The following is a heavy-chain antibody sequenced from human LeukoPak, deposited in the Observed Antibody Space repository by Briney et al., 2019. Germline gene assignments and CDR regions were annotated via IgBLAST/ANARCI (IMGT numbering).Heavy chain of an antibody. CDR2: IISDGSST. D-gene: IGHD1-26*01. J-gene: IGHJ4*02. CDR1: GFTFSTFW. CDR3: ATDGSLPAY. Sequence: SGGSLRLSCAASGFTFSTFWMTWVRQAPGKGLEWVSRIISDGSSTIYADSVKGRFTISRDNAKNTLFLQMNSLRAEDTAVYYCATDGSLPAYWGQGTPVTVSS. V-gene: IGHV3-74*01.